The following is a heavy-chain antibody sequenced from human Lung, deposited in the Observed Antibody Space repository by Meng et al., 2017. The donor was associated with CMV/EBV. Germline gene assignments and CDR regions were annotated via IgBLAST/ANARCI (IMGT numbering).Heavy chain of an antibody. J-gene: IGHJ4*02. D-gene: IGHD2-15*01. Sequence: VHLLQAGPEVKKPGASVRVSCKASGYTFGSYGICWVRQAPGQGLEWMGWFVNYVDTYPAPKFQGRVTMTTDTHTNTASMELRSLTSDDTAVYYCASGTPGRSYCDYWGQGTLVTVSS. V-gene: IGHV1-18*01. CDR2: FVNYVDT. CDR1: GYTFGSYG. CDR3: ASGTPGRSYCDY.